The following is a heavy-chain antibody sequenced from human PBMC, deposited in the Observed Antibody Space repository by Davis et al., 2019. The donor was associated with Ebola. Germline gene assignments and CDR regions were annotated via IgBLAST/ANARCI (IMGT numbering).Heavy chain of an antibody. CDR3: ARDRRYCSGGSCYGGWFDP. J-gene: IGHJ5*02. Sequence: MPSETLSLTCAVYGGSFSGYYWSWIRQPPGKGLEWIGEINHSGSTNSNPSLKSRVTISVDTSKNQFSLKLSSVTAADTAVYYCARDRRYCSGGSCYGGWFDPWGQGTLVTVSS. D-gene: IGHD2-15*01. CDR2: INHSGST. CDR1: GGSFSGYY. V-gene: IGHV4-34*01.